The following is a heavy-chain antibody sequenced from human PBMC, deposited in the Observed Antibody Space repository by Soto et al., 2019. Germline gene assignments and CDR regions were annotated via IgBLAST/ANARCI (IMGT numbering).Heavy chain of an antibody. CDR3: ARTTGRHFDF. CDR2: IDYSGTA. CDR1: YGSISVSNVF. J-gene: IGHJ4*02. D-gene: IGHD4-4*01. Sequence: PSETLSLTCTVSYGSISVSNVFWGWVRQPPGKGLEWIGNIDYSGTAYFNPSLGTRVTFPVDTSKNQFSLTLYSVTAADTAVYYGARTTGRHFDFWGQGILVTVPS. V-gene: IGHV4-39*01.